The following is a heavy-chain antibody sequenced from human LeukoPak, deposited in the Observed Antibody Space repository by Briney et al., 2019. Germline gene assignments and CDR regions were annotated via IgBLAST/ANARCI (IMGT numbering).Heavy chain of an antibody. V-gene: IGHV3-23*01. J-gene: IGHJ4*02. CDR3: ATEGLTPYFEF. CDR2: LSGNSAVT. Sequence: PGGSLRLSCAASGFTFSSYAMSWVRQARGQGLECVSALSGNSAVTYYADSVKGRFTISRDNSQNTVYLQMNSLRVEDTAVYYCATEGLTPYFEFWGQGILVTVSS. D-gene: IGHD3-16*01. CDR1: GFTFSSYA.